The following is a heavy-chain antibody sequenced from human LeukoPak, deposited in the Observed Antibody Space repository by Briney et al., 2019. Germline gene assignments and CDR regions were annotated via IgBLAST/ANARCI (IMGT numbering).Heavy chain of an antibody. J-gene: IGHJ5*02. CDR3: ATDPSWAAAGFTP. D-gene: IGHD6-13*01. CDR1: GYTFTNYY. V-gene: IGHV1-46*01. CDR2: INPGGDNT. Sequence: ASVKVSCKASGYTFTNYYIHWVRQAPGQGLEWMGLINPGGDNTDYAQNFQGRVTMTRDTSTSTVYMGLSSLRSEDTAVYYCATDPSWAAAGFTPWGQGTLVTVSS.